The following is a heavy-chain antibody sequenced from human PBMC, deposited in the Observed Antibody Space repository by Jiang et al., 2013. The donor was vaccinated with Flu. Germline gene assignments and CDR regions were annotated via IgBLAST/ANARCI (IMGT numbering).Heavy chain of an antibody. D-gene: IGHD1-26*01. CDR2: ITWSSGNI. CDR3: AKDSPWVGYYTTAGYFDS. V-gene: IGHV3-9*01. Sequence: VQLVESGGGLVQPGRSLRLSCLASGFTFDTYAMHWVRQAPGKGLEWVSGITWSSGNIDYADSVNGRFTISRDNAKNALYLEMNSLRPEDTAIYYCAKDSPWVGYYTTAGYFDSWGPGHPGHRLL. J-gene: IGHJ4*02. CDR1: GFTFDTYA.